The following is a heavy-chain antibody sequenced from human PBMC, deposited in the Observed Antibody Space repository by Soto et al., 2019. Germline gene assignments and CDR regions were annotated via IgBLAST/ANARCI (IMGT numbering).Heavy chain of an antibody. CDR3: AREGLMGYNWNPGPLDY. J-gene: IGHJ4*02. D-gene: IGHD1-20*01. V-gene: IGHV3-33*01. CDR2: IWYDGSNK. Sequence: PGGSLRLSCAASGFTFSSYGMHWVRQAPGKGLEWVAVIWYDGSNKYYADSVKGRFTISRDNSKNTLYLQMNSLRAEDTAVYYCAREGLMGYNWNPGPLDYWGQGTLVTVSS. CDR1: GFTFSSYG.